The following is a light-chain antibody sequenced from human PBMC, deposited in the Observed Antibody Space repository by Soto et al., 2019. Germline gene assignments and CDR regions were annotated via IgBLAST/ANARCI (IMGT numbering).Light chain of an antibody. V-gene: IGKV1-39*01. Sequence: DIQMTQSPSSLSASVGDRVTITCRASQSITNNLNWYQQKPGKAPKLLIYAASSLENGVPSSFSGSGSGTDFTLTISILQPEDFATYYCQQTYSAPYSFGQGTKLEIK. J-gene: IGKJ2*01. CDR1: QSITNN. CDR3: QQTYSAPYS. CDR2: AAS.